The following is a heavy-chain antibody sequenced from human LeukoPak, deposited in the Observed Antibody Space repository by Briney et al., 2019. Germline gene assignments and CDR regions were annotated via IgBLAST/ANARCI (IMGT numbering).Heavy chain of an antibody. CDR2: IYYSGTT. V-gene: IGHV4-59*01. CDR1: GGSISSYY. J-gene: IGHJ4*02. CDR3: ARGGGGEYSSGWYDY. Sequence: KPSETLSLTCTVSGGSISSYYWSWIRQPPGKGLEWIGYIYYSGTTNYNPSLKIRVTISVATSKNQFSLNLSSVTAGDTAVYYCARGGGGEYSSGWYDYWGQGTLVSVPS. D-gene: IGHD6-19*01.